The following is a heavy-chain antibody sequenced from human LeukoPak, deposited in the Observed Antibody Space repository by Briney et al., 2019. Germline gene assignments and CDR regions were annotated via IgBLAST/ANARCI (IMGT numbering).Heavy chain of an antibody. CDR2: IKPDGSDK. CDR3: ARSDFWSVYRVTAYDC. D-gene: IGHD3-3*01. J-gene: IGHJ4*02. Sequence: GSLRLSCAASGFPFRSYWISWGRQAPGKGLEWGANIKPDGSDKYYVDSVKGRFTISRDNANNSLYLQMNSLRTEDTAVYYCARSDFWSVYRVTAYDCWGQGALVTVSS. V-gene: IGHV3-7*01. CDR1: GFPFRSYW.